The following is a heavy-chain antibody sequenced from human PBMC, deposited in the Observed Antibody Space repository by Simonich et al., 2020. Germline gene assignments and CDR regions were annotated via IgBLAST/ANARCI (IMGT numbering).Heavy chain of an antibody. CDR2: INHSCST. D-gene: IGHD3-16*01. V-gene: IGHV4-34*01. Sequence: QVQLQQWGAGLLKPSETLSLTCAVYGGSFSGYYWSWIRQPPGKGLEWIGEINHSCSTNSNPSLKRRVTISVDTSKNQFSLKLSSVTAADTAVYYCARPLGIVWAFDIWGQGTMVTVSS. CDR3: ARPLGIVWAFDI. J-gene: IGHJ3*02. CDR1: GGSFSGYY.